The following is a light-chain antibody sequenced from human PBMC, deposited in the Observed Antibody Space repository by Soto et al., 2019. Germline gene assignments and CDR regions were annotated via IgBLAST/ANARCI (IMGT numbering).Light chain of an antibody. V-gene: IGKV3-11*01. CDR1: QSVSSY. Sequence: EIVLTQSPATLSLSPGERATLSCRASQSVSSYLAWYQQKPGQAPRLLIYDASNRATGIPARFSGGGSGTDSTLTISSLEPEDFAVYYCQQRSNWLFSFGGGTKVEIK. CDR3: QQRSNWLFS. J-gene: IGKJ4*01. CDR2: DAS.